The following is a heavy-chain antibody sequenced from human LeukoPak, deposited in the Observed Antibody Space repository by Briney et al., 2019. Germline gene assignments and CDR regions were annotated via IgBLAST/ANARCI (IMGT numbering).Heavy chain of an antibody. CDR1: GFTVSSNS. CDR3: ARDRFGSEWGPGPAFDY. Sequence: GGSLRLSCTVSGFTVSSNSMSWVRQAPGKGLEWVSFIYSDNTHYSDSVKGRFTISRDNSKNTLYLQMNSLRAEDTAVYYCARDRFGSEWGPGPAFDYWGQGTLVTVSS. J-gene: IGHJ4*02. V-gene: IGHV3-53*01. CDR2: IYSDNT. D-gene: IGHD3-3*01.